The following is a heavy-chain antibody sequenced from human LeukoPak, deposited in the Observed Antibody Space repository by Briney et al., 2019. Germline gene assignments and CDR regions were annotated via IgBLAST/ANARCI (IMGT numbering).Heavy chain of an antibody. J-gene: IGHJ4*02. D-gene: IGHD6-6*01. Sequence: GRSLRLSCAASGFTFDDYAMHWVRQAPGKGLEWVSGISWNGGSIYYADSVKGRFTISRDNAKNSLYLQMNSLRAEDTAVYYCAKDTYSTSLTGFDHWGQGTLVTVSS. CDR1: GFTFDDYA. V-gene: IGHV3-9*01. CDR3: AKDTYSTSLTGFDH. CDR2: ISWNGGSI.